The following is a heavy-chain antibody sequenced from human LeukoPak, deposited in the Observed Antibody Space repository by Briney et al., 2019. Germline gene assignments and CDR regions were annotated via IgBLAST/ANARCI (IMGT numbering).Heavy chain of an antibody. D-gene: IGHD3-10*01. Sequence: GGSLRLYCAASGFTLGSYWMHWVRQAPGKGLVWVSRINSDGSSTSHADSVKGRFTISRDNAKNTLYLQMNSLRAEDTAVYYCARDLTGNVLDYWGQGTLVTVSS. CDR3: ARDLTGNVLDY. J-gene: IGHJ4*02. CDR2: INSDGSST. CDR1: GFTLGSYW. V-gene: IGHV3-74*01.